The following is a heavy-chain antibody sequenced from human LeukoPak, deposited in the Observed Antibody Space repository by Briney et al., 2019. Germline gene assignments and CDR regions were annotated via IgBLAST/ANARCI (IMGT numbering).Heavy chain of an antibody. CDR3: ARGFGHLY. CDR1: GFTFDDYA. V-gene: IGHV3-9*01. J-gene: IGHJ4*02. Sequence: GGSLRLSCAASGFTFDDYAIHWVRQAPGKGLEWVSGISWNSGSIDYMDSVKGRFTISRDNAKNSLYLQMNSLRAEDTAVYYCARGFGHLYWGQGTLVTVSS. D-gene: IGHD3-10*01. CDR2: ISWNSGSI.